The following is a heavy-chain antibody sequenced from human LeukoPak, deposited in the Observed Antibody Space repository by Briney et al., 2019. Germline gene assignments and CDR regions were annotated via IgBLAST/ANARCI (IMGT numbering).Heavy chain of an antibody. Sequence: GESLKISCQGSGYSFTSYWISWVRQMPGKGLEWMGRIDPSDSYTNYSPSFQGHVTISADKSISTAYLQWSSLKASDTAMYYCARPADYYDSSGYLDYWGQGTLVTVSS. CDR1: GYSFTSYW. J-gene: IGHJ4*02. D-gene: IGHD3-22*01. CDR2: IDPSDSYT. V-gene: IGHV5-10-1*01. CDR3: ARPADYYDSSGYLDY.